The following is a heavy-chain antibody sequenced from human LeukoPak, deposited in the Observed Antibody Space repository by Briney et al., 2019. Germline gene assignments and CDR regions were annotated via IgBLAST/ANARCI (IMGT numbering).Heavy chain of an antibody. CDR2: ISYDGSNK. CDR3: AKGSSSVGGVDY. V-gene: IGHV3-30*18. Sequence: GGSLRLSCAASGFTFSSYGMHWVRQAPGKGLEWVAVISYDGSNKYYADSVKGRFTISKDNSKNTLYLQMNSLRAEDTAVYYCAKGSSSVGGVDYWGQGTLVTVSS. CDR1: GFTFSSYG. J-gene: IGHJ4*02. D-gene: IGHD6-6*01.